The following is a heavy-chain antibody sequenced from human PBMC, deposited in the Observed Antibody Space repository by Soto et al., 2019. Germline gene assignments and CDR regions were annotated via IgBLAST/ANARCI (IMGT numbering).Heavy chain of an antibody. CDR1: GGTFSSYA. Sequence: SVKVSCKASGGTFSSYAISWVRQAPGQGLEWMGGIIPIFGTANYAQKFQGRVTITADESTSTAYMELSSLRSEDTAVYYCARSLSTYYYDSSGSRLDVWGQGTTVTVSS. V-gene: IGHV1-69*13. CDR3: ARSLSTYYYDSSGSRLDV. J-gene: IGHJ6*02. CDR2: IIPIFGTA. D-gene: IGHD3-22*01.